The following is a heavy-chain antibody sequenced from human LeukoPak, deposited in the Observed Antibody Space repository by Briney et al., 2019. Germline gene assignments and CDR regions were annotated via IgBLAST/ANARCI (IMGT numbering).Heavy chain of an antibody. J-gene: IGHJ1*01. CDR3: ARLPDDYGDYKYFQH. CDR2: IKQDGSEK. Sequence: PGGSLRLSCAASGFTFSNYAMSWVRQAPGKGLEWVANIKQDGSEKYYVDSVKGRFTISRDNVKNSLYLQMNSLRAEDTAVYYCARLPDDYGDYKYFQHWGQGTLVTVSS. CDR1: GFTFSNYA. D-gene: IGHD4-17*01. V-gene: IGHV3-7*01.